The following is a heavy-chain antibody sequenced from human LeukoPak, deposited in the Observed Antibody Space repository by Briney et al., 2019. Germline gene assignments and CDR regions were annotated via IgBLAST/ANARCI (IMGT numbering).Heavy chain of an antibody. CDR2: IYYSGST. CDR3: ARGRPGDY. V-gene: IGHV4-59*11. CDR1: GGSISSHY. D-gene: IGHD1-1*01. J-gene: IGHJ4*02. Sequence: SETLPLTCTVSGGSISSHYWSWIRQPPGKGLEWIGYIYYSGSTNYNPSLKSRVTISVDTSKNQFSLKLSSVTAADTAVYYCARGRPGDYWGQGTLVTVSS.